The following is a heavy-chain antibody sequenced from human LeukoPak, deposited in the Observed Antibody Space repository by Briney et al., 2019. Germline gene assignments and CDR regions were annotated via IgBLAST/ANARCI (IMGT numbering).Heavy chain of an antibody. CDR3: ARSGYYYDSSGYYYNYFDY. CDR2: IYTSGST. J-gene: IGHJ4*02. CDR1: GGSISSGSYY. D-gene: IGHD3-22*01. V-gene: IGHV4-61*02. Sequence: SQTLSLTCTVSGGSISSGSYYWSWIRQPAGKGLEWIVRIYTSGSTNYNPSLKSRIPISVDTSKTQFSLKLSSVTAADTAVYYCARSGYYYDSSGYYYNYFDYWGQGTLVTVSS.